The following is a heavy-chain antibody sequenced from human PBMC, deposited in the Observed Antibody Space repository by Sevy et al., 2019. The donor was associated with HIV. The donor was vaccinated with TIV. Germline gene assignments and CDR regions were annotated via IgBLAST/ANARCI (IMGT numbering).Heavy chain of an antibody. CDR2: INPNGGGT. CDR1: GYYFTSYS. V-gene: IGHV1-2*02. D-gene: IGHD3-10*01. J-gene: IGHJ4*02. CDR3: ARSAYGSGTYLNDY. Sequence: ASVKVSCKASGYYFTSYSVHWVRQAPGEGLEWMGRINPNGGGTNIGQKFHGRVTMSRDTSITTAYMELIRLRSNDTGVYYCARSAYGSGTYLNDYWGQGTLVTVSS.